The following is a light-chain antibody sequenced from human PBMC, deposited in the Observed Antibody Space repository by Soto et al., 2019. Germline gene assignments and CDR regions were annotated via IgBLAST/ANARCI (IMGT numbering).Light chain of an antibody. Sequence: LTQPASVSGSPGQSITISCTGTSSDIGPYNYVSWYQQLPGKAPKLLIFEVSNRPSGVSTRFSGSKSGNTASLIISGLQAEVEADYYCSSYTTSTTYVFGSGTKVTVL. CDR3: SSYTTSTTYV. V-gene: IGLV2-14*01. CDR1: SSDIGPYNY. J-gene: IGLJ1*01. CDR2: EVS.